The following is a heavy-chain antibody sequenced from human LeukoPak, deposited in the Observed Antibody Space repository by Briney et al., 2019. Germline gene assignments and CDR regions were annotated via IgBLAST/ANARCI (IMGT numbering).Heavy chain of an antibody. CDR2: IYSSGST. D-gene: IGHD2-15*01. Sequence: SETLSLTCPVSGGTISSYYWSWIRQPPGKGLEWIGFIYSSGSTNYNPSVKSRVTISVDTSKNQFSLKLRTVTAADTAVYYCARDDGYCSGGSCVHAFDIWGQGTMVTVSS. CDR1: GGTISSYY. CDR3: ARDDGYCSGGSCVHAFDI. V-gene: IGHV4-59*01. J-gene: IGHJ3*02.